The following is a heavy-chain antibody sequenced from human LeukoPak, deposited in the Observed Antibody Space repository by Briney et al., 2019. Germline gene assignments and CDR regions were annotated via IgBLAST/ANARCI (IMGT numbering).Heavy chain of an antibody. CDR1: GDSVSSYY. V-gene: IGHV4-4*07. CDR3: TGESYRTSFLFDL. D-gene: IGHD5-12*01. J-gene: IGHJ4*02. Sequence: SETLSLTCTVSGDSVSSYYWSWIQQPAGNRLEWIGRISTSGSARYNPSLKSRVTLSIDTSKNQISLNVKSVTAADTAVYYCTGESYRTSFLFDLWGQGTLVTVSS. CDR2: ISTSGSA.